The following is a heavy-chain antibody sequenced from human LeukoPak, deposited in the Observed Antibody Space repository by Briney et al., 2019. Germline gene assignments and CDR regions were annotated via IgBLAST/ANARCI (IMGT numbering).Heavy chain of an antibody. J-gene: IGHJ5*01. D-gene: IGHD3-22*01. CDR2: ISPSGSHK. Sequence: GGSLRLSCAASGFTFNSYIMNWVRQAPGKGLEWVSSISPSGSHKYYADSVKGRFTISRDNAKNSVSLQMNSLRAEDTAVYYCARVSDSTPDEGSWGQGTLVTVSS. CDR1: GFTFNSYI. V-gene: IGHV3-21*01. CDR3: ARVSDSTPDEGS.